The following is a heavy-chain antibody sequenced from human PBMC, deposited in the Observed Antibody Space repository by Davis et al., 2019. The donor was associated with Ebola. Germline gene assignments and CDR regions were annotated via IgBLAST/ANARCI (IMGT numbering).Heavy chain of an antibody. CDR1: GFTFSSYS. CDR2: ISMSSSYI. V-gene: IGHV3-21*01. Sequence: GESLKIPCAASGFTFSSYSMNWVRQAPGKGLEWVSSISMSSSYIYYADSVKGRFTISRDNSKNTLYLQMNSLRAEDTAVYYCAREYSSGWYAGHDAFDIWGQGTMVTVSS. CDR3: AREYSSGWYAGHDAFDI. J-gene: IGHJ3*02. D-gene: IGHD6-19*01.